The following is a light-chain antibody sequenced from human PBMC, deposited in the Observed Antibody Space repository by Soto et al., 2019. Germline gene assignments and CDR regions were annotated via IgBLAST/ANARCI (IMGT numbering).Light chain of an antibody. CDR3: CSYAGSYTVV. Sequence: QSVLTQPRSVSGSPGQSVTISCTGTSSDVGGYNYVSWYQQHPGKAPKPMIYDVSKRPSGVPDRFSGSKSGNTASLTISGLQAEDEADYYCCSYAGSYTVVFGGGTKLTVL. CDR2: DVS. J-gene: IGLJ2*01. V-gene: IGLV2-11*01. CDR1: SSDVGGYNY.